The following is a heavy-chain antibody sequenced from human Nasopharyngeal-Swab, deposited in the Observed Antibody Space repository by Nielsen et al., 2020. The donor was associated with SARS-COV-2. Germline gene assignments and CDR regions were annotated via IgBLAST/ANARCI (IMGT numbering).Heavy chain of an antibody. CDR3: ARDLAPEFTIFGVVTATI. D-gene: IGHD3-3*01. V-gene: IGHV4-39*07. J-gene: IGHJ4*02. CDR2: IYYSGST. Sequence: RQPPGKGLAWIGSIYYSGSTYYNPSLKSRVTISVDTSKNQFSLKLSSVTAADTAVYYFARDLAPEFTIFGVVTATIWGQGTLVTVSS.